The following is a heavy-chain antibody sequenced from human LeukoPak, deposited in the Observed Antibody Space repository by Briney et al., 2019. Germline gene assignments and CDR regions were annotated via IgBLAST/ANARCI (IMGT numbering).Heavy chain of an antibody. V-gene: IGHV4-4*02. J-gene: IGHJ4*02. Sequence: SETLSLTCAVSGGSISSSNWWSWVRQPPGKGLEWIGEIHHSGSTTYNPSLKSRVTISVDKSKNQFSLKLSSVTAADTAVYYCARDQRGYYDSSGYDYWGQGTLVTVSS. CDR1: GGSISSSNW. CDR3: ARDQRGYYDSSGYDY. D-gene: IGHD3-22*01. CDR2: IHHSGST.